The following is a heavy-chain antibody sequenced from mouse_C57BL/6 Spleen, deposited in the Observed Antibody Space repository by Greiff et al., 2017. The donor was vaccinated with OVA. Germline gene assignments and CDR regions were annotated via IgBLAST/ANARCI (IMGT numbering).Heavy chain of an antibody. Sequence: EVQLQESGPELVKPGASVKMSCKASGYTFTDYNMHWVKQSHGKSLEWIGYINPNNGGTSYNQKFKGKATLTVNKSSSTAYMELRSLTSEDSAVYYCARERSYGYGRDYYAMDYWGQGTSVTVSS. D-gene: IGHD2-2*01. CDR2: INPNNGGT. CDR1: GYTFTDYN. CDR3: ARERSYGYGRDYYAMDY. J-gene: IGHJ4*01. V-gene: IGHV1-22*01.